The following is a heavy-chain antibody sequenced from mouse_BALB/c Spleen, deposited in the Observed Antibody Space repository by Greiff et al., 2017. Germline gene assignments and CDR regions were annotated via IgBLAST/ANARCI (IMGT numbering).Heavy chain of an antibody. J-gene: IGHJ2*01. CDR3: ARRYGNFYYFDY. Sequence: EVNVVESGGGLVKLGGSLKLSCAASGFTFSSYYMSWVRQTPEKRLELVAAINSNGGSTYYPDTVKGRITISRDNAKNTLYLQMSSLKSEDTALYYCARRYGNFYYFDYWGQGTTLTVSS. V-gene: IGHV5-6-2*01. CDR2: INSNGGST. CDR1: GFTFSSYY. D-gene: IGHD2-1*01.